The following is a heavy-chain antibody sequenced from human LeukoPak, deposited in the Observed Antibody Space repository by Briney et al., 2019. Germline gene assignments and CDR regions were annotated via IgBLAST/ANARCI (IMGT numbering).Heavy chain of an antibody. Sequence: PGGSLRLSCAASGFTFSSYAMSWVRQAPGKGLEWVSAISGSGGSTYYADSVKGRFTISRDNSKNTLYLQMNSLRAEDTAVYYCATSRGYDYVWGSYPSPLDYWGQGTLVTVSS. CDR1: GFTFSSYA. D-gene: IGHD3-16*02. V-gene: IGHV3-23*01. CDR2: ISGSGGST. J-gene: IGHJ4*02. CDR3: ATSRGYDYVWGSYPSPLDY.